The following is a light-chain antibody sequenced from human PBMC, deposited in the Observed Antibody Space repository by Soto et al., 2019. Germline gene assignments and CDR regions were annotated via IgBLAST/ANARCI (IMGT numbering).Light chain of an antibody. J-gene: IGLJ3*02. CDR1: SSNIGSNY. V-gene: IGLV1-47*01. Sequence: QSVLTQPPSASGTPGQRVTISCSGSSSNIGSNYVYWYQQLPGTAPKLLISRNNQRPSGVPDRFSGSKSGTSASLAISGLRAEDEAHYYCAAWDDSLSGWVFGGGTKLTVL. CDR2: RNN. CDR3: AAWDDSLSGWV.